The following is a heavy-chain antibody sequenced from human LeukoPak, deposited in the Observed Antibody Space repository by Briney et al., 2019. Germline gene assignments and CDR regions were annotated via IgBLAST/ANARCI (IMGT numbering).Heavy chain of an antibody. D-gene: IGHD5-18*01. CDR3: ARGGYPDY. Sequence: PGGSLRLSCAASGFTFSPYAMNWVRQAPGKGLEWVSYVSSSSSTIYYADSVKGRFTISRDNAKNSLYLQMSSLRAEDTAVYYCARGGYPDYWGQGTLVTVSS. CDR2: VSSSSSTI. CDR1: GFTFSPYA. V-gene: IGHV3-48*01. J-gene: IGHJ4*02.